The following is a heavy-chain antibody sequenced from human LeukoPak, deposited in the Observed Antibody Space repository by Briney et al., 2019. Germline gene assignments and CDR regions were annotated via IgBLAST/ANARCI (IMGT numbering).Heavy chain of an antibody. J-gene: IGHJ4*02. CDR2: ISGNGDYT. D-gene: IGHD6-13*01. V-gene: IGHV3-23*01. CDR3: AKRGIATAASFDY. Sequence: STISGNGDYTFYADSVKGRFTISRDNSKNTLYLQMNSLRADDTAVYYCAKRGIATAASFDYWGQGTPVSVSS.